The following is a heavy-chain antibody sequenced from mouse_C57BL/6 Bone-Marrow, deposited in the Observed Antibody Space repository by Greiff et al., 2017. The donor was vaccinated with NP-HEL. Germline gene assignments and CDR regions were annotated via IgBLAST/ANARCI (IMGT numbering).Heavy chain of an antibody. CDR1: GFTFSDYY. J-gene: IGHJ2*01. CDR2: INYDGSST. D-gene: IGHD1-1*01. CDR3: ARDLTTVVARGYFDY. V-gene: IGHV5-16*01. Sequence: EVNVVESEGGLVQPGSSMKLSCTASGFTFSDYYMAWVRQVPEKGLEWVANINYDGSSTYYLDSLKSRFIISRDNAKNILYLQMSSLKSEDTATYYCARDLTTVVARGYFDYWGQGTTLTVSS.